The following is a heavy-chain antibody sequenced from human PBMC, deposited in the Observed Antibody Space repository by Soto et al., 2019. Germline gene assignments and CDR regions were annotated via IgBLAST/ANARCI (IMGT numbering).Heavy chain of an antibody. Sequence: QVHLVQSGAEVKKPGASVNVSCKTPGYTFTRNGISWVRQAPGQGLAWMGWISPNSGNTRYAQKLQDRVIMTTDTAARTAYMQLTSLRSDNTAVYYFVKDPESITSPSMDVGGPGITLSVSS. J-gene: IGHJ6*02. D-gene: IGHD6-6*01. CDR3: VKDPESITSPSMDV. CDR1: GYTFTRNG. V-gene: IGHV1-18*01. CDR2: ISPNSGNT.